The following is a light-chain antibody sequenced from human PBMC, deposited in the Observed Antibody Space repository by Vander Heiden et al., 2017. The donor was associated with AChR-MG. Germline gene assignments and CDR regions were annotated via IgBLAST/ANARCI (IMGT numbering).Light chain of an antibody. V-gene: IGKV1-5*03. CDR3: QQDNSYPLT. J-gene: IGKJ4*01. CDR2: QAS. CDR1: QNVGNW. Sequence: DIQMTQSPSTLSASVGDRVTITCRASQNVGNWLAWFQQKPGKAPNLLISQASTLESGVPSRFGGSGAGTEFTLTISSLQPDDLASYYCQQDNSYPLTFGGGTKVELK.